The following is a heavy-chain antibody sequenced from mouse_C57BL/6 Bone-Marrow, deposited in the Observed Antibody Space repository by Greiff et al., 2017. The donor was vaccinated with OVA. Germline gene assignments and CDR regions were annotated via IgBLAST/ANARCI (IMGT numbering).Heavy chain of an antibody. Sequence: EVKLMESGGGLVKPGGSLKLSCAASGFTFSSYAMSWVRPPPAKRLEWVATISDGGIYTYYPDNVKGRFTISRDNAKNNLYLQMSHLKSEDTAMYYCARVLLYLAWFADWGQGTLVTGSA. V-gene: IGHV5-4*03. D-gene: IGHD2-12*01. CDR2: ISDGGIYT. J-gene: IGHJ3*01. CDR3: ARVLLYLAWFAD. CDR1: GFTFSSYA.